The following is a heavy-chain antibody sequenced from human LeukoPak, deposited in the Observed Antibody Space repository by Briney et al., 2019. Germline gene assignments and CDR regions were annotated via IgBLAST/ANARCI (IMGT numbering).Heavy chain of an antibody. J-gene: IGHJ4*02. Sequence: SETLSLTYAVYGGSVSGYFWSWIRQPPGKGLEWIGEINHSGSTNYNPSLTSRVTISVDKPKNQFSLKLTSVTASHTAVYYFPRVSYYDSSRNRGAFDYWGQGTLVTVSS. CDR1: GGSVSGYF. CDR2: INHSGST. V-gene: IGHV4-34*01. CDR3: PRVSYYDSSRNRGAFDY. D-gene: IGHD3-22*01.